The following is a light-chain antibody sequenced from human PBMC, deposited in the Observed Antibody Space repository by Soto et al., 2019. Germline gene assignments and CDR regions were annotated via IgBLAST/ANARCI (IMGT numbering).Light chain of an antibody. Sequence: QSALTQPASVSGSPGQSITISCTGTSSDVGGYNFVSWYQQHPGKAPKFIIYDVRNRPSGVSNRFSGSRSGNTASLTISGLQAEDEADYYCSLYTSSSTVIFGGGTKVTVL. CDR1: SSDVGGYNF. V-gene: IGLV2-14*03. J-gene: IGLJ2*01. CDR2: DVR. CDR3: SLYTSSSTVI.